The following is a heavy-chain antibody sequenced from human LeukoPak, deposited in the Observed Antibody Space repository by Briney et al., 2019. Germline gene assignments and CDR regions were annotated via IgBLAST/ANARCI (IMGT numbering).Heavy chain of an antibody. Sequence: SETLSLTCTVSGGSISSSSYYWGWIRQPPGKGLEWIGSIYYSGSTYYNPSLKSRVTISVDTSKNQFSLKLSSVTAADTAVYYCARQGTPPQVRVYAFDIWGQGTMVTVSS. V-gene: IGHV4-39*01. J-gene: IGHJ3*02. CDR3: ARQGTPPQVRVYAFDI. CDR2: IYYSGST. CDR1: GGSISSSSYY. D-gene: IGHD6-13*01.